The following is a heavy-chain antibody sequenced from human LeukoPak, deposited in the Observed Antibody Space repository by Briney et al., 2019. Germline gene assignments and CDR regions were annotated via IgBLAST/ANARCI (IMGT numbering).Heavy chain of an antibody. Sequence: GGSLRLSCAASGFNFGDYWMRWVRQAPGKGLEWVSHIKSGGSSTTYADSVKGRFTISRDNAKNTLYLQMNSLRVEDTAVYYCARGTKGCDIWGQGTMVTVSA. CDR1: GFNFGDYW. V-gene: IGHV3-74*03. D-gene: IGHD2-8*01. CDR3: ARGTKGCDI. J-gene: IGHJ3*02. CDR2: IKSGGSST.